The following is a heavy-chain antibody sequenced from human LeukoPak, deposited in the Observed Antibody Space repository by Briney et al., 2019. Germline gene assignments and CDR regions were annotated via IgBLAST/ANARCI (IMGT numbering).Heavy chain of an antibody. CDR1: GGSISSYY. D-gene: IGHD2-2*01. J-gene: IGHJ5*02. V-gene: IGHV4-59*01. CDR2: IYYSGST. Sequence: SETLSLICTVSGGSISSYYWSWIRQPPGKGLEWIGYIYYSGSTNYNPSLKSRVTISVDTSKNQFSLKLGSVTAADTAVYYCARGIVVVPAASLRGLSSGPNWFDPWGQGTLVTVSS. CDR3: ARGIVVVPAASLRGLSSGPNWFDP.